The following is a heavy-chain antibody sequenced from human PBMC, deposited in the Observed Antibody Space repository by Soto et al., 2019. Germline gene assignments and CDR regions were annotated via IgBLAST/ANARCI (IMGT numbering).Heavy chain of an antibody. J-gene: IGHJ6*02. D-gene: IGHD1-26*01. CDR3: AKDIRVSGSYYYGMDV. Sequence: GGSLRLSCAASGFTFDDYAMHWVRQAPGKGLEWVSGISWNSGSIGYADSVKGRFTISRDNAKNSLYLQMNRLRAEDTALYYCAKDIRVSGSYYYGMDVWGQGTTVTVSS. V-gene: IGHV3-9*01. CDR1: GFTFDDYA. CDR2: ISWNSGSI.